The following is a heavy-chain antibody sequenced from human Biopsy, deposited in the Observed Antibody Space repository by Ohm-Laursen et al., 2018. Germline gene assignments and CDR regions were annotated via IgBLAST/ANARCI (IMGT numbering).Heavy chain of an antibody. J-gene: IGHJ6*02. D-gene: IGHD3-3*01. CDR3: ARDYDFWSGYYDYQQSGMDV. Sequence: SLRLSCTASEFTFSGYSMNWVRQAPGRGLEWVSSISSTSDYIYYADSVKGRFTISRDSTKNSLYLQMNSVRAEDTAVYYCARDYDFWSGYYDYQQSGMDVWGQGTTVTVSS. V-gene: IGHV3-21*01. CDR1: EFTFSGYS. CDR2: ISSTSDYI.